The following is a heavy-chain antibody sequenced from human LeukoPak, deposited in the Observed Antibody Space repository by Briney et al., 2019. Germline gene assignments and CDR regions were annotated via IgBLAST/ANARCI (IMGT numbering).Heavy chain of an antibody. D-gene: IGHD2-15*01. CDR1: GFTFSSYE. CDR2: ISSSGSTV. Sequence: GSLLLSCAASGFTFSSYEMNWVRPAPGKGLEWVSYISSSGSTVYYADSVKGRFTISRDNAKNSLYLQMNSLRAEDTAVYYCARGLSVVVAATPLGYFDYWGQGTLVTVSS. CDR3: ARGLSVVVAATPLGYFDY. V-gene: IGHV3-48*03. J-gene: IGHJ4*02.